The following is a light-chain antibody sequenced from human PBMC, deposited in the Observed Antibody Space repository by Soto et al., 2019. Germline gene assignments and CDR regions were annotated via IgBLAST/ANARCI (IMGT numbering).Light chain of an antibody. Sequence: DIQMTQSPSTLSASVGDRVTITCRASQSLNSELAWYQQKPGEAPKLLMYQGSTLEGGVPSRFTGTGSGTEFTLTISSLQPDDSATYYCQQYNTYSLTFGGGTKVEIK. CDR2: QGS. J-gene: IGKJ4*01. CDR3: QQYNTYSLT. V-gene: IGKV1-5*03. CDR1: QSLNSE.